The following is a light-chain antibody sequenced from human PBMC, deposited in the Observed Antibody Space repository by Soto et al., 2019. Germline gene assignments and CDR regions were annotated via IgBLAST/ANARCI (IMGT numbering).Light chain of an antibody. V-gene: IGLV2-14*01. J-gene: IGLJ2*01. CDR3: SSYTSSSPVV. CDR1: RSDVGGYNY. CDR2: DVS. Sequence: QSALTQPASVSGSPGQSITLSCTGTRSDVGGYNYVSWYQQHPGKAPKRMIYDVSNRPSGVSNRFSGSKSGNTASLTISGLQAEDEADYYCSSYTSSSPVVFGGGTKVTVL.